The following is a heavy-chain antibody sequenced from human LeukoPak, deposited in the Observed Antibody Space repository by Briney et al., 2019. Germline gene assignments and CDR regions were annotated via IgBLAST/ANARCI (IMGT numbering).Heavy chain of an antibody. D-gene: IGHD3-16*02. CDR2: INHSGST. J-gene: IGHJ4*02. V-gene: IGHV4-4*02. CDR3: ARGLGYYDYVWGSYRYTLYFDY. Sequence: SETLSLTCAVSGGSISSSNWWSWVRQPPGKGLEWIGEINHSGSTNYNPSLKSRVTISVDTSKNQFSLKLSSVTAADTAVYYCARGLGYYDYVWGSYRYTLYFDYWGQGTLVTVSS. CDR1: GGSISSSNW.